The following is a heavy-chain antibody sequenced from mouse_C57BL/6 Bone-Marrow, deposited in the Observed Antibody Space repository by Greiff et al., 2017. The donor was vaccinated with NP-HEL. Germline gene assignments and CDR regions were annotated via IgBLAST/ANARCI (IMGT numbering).Heavy chain of an antibody. V-gene: IGHV14-4*01. D-gene: IGHD1-1*01. CDR1: GFNIKDDY. CDR3: TTRVITTVVDWCFDD. J-gene: IGHJ1*03. Sequence: VHVKQSGAELVRPGASVKLSCTASGFNIKDDYMHWVKQRPEQGLEWIGWIDPENGDTESDSKFQGKATITADTSSNTAYLQLSSLTSEDTAVYYCTTRVITTVVDWCFDDWGTGTTVTVSS. CDR2: IDPENGDT.